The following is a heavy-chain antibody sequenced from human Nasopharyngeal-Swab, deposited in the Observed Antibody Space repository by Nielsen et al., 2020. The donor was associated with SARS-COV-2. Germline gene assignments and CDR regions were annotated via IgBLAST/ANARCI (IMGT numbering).Heavy chain of an antibody. CDR2: IKQDGSEK. V-gene: IGHV3-7*01. D-gene: IGHD3-16*02. Sequence: GALKISCAASGFTFSSYWMSWVRQAPGKGLEWVANIKQDGSEKYYVDSVKGRFTISRDNAKNSLYLQMNSLRAEDTAVYYCAKAYDYVWGSYPLAWGQGTLVTVSS. J-gene: IGHJ5*02. CDR1: GFTFSSYW. CDR3: AKAYDYVWGSYPLA.